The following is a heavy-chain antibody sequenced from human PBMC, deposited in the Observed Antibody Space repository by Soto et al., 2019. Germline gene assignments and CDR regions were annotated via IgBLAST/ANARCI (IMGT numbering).Heavy chain of an antibody. CDR3: ASPKLSYSNGWHTIDDY. D-gene: IGHD6-19*01. CDR2: INYSGST. Sequence: PSETLSLTCPVSGGSISSSGYYWGWIRQPPDKGLEWIGSINYSGSTYYNPSLKSRVTISVDTSKNQFSLKLSSVTAADTAVYYCASPKLSYSNGWHTIDDYWGQGTLVTVSS. CDR1: GGSISSSGYY. V-gene: IGHV4-39*01. J-gene: IGHJ4*02.